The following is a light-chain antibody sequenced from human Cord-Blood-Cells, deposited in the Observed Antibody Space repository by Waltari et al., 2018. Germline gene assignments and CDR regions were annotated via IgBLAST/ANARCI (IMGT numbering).Light chain of an antibody. J-gene: IGLJ2*01. CDR3: SSYTSSSTV. V-gene: IGLV2-14*01. CDR2: DVS. Sequence: QSALTPPASVSGSPGQSITISCPGTSSDVGGSTYVSWYQQHPGKAPNLMIYDVSNRPSGVSNRFSGSKSGNTASLTISGLQAEDEADYYCSSYTSSSTVFGGGTKLTVL. CDR1: SSDVGGSTY.